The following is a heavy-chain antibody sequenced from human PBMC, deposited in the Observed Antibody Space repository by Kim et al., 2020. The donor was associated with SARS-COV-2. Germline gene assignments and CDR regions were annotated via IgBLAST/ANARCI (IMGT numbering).Heavy chain of an antibody. CDR2: IDPSDSYT. CDR3: ARQMYYYDSSGFTDYYYGMDV. CDR1: GYSFTSYW. V-gene: IGHV5-10-1*01. Sequence: GESLKISCKGSGYSFTSYWISWVRQMPGKGLEWMGRIDPSDSYTNYSPSFQGHVTISADKSISTAYLQWSSLKASDTAMYYCARQMYYYDSSGFTDYYYGMDVWGQGTTVTVSS. J-gene: IGHJ6*02. D-gene: IGHD3-22*01.